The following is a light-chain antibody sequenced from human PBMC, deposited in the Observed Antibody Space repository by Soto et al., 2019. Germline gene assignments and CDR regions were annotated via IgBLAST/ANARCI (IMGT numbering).Light chain of an antibody. V-gene: IGKV1-33*01. CDR2: DAS. J-gene: IGKJ5*01. CDR1: QAIRNY. Sequence: DIQMTQSPSSLSASEGDRGSIRCQASQAIRNYLNWNQQKPGKAPKLLIYDASNLETGVPSRFSGSGSGTHFYLTISSLQPEEIATYYCQQYDNLPITFGQGTRLEI. CDR3: QQYDNLPIT.